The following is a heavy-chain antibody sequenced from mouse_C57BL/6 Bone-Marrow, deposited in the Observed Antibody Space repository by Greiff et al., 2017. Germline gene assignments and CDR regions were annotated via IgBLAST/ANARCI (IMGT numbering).Heavy chain of an antibody. J-gene: IGHJ4*01. CDR2: INPSSGYT. Sequence: QVQLKQSGAELARPGASVKMSCKASGYTFTSYTMHWVKQRPGQGLEWIGYINPSSGYTKYNQKFKDKATLTADKSSSTAYIQLSSLTSEDSAVYYCARKLLTVYAMDYWGQGTSVTVSS. CDR3: ARKLLTVYAMDY. D-gene: IGHD1-3*01. V-gene: IGHV1-4*01. CDR1: GYTFTSYT.